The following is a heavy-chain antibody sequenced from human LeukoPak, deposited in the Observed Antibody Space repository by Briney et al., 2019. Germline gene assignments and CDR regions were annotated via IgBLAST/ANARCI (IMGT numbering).Heavy chain of an antibody. CDR1: GGTFSSYA. Sequence: ASVKVSCKASGGTFSSYAISWVRQAPGQGLEWIGRIIPILGIANYAQKFQGRVTITADKSTSTAYMELSSLRSEDTAVYYCARAPRDSSGYYLEYFQHWGQGTLVTVSS. CDR2: IIPILGIA. J-gene: IGHJ1*01. CDR3: ARAPRDSSGYYLEYFQH. D-gene: IGHD3-22*01. V-gene: IGHV1-69*04.